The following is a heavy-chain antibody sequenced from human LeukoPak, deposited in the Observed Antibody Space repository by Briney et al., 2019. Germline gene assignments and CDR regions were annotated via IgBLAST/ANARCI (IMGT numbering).Heavy chain of an antibody. V-gene: IGHV3-64D*09. CDR2: ISSDGRST. D-gene: IGHD3-22*01. CDR3: VQDYYDSSGYFYSGY. Sequence: PGESLRLSCLASGFTFSTYDMHWVRQAPGKGLEYVSTISSDGRSTYYADSMKGRFTISRDNSKNTLYLQMSSLRAEDTAVYYCVQDYYDSSGYFYSGYWGQGTLVTVSS. J-gene: IGHJ4*02. CDR1: GFTFSTYD.